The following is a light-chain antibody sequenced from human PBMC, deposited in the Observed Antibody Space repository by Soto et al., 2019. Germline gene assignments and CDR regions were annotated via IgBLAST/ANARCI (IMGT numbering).Light chain of an antibody. Sequence: DIQMTQSPSSLSASVGDRVTITCQASQDISNYLNWYQQKPGKAPKLLIYDASNLETGVPSRFSGIGSGTDFTFTITSLQPEDIATYYCQHYDNLLPTPFGGGTKVEI. CDR3: QHYDNLLPTP. CDR2: DAS. V-gene: IGKV1-33*01. CDR1: QDISNY. J-gene: IGKJ4*01.